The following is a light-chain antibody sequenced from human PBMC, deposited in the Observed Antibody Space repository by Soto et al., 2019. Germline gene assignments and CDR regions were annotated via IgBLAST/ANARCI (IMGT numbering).Light chain of an antibody. V-gene: IGLV2-14*01. CDR2: EVT. CDR1: SSDLGAYDY. CDR3: SSHTSANTRV. J-gene: IGLJ1*01. Sequence: QSALTQPASVSGSPGQSIAIFCTGTSSDLGAYDYVSWYQQQPDKAPKLIIYEVTTRPSGVSNRFSGSKSGNTASLTISGLQAEDEADYYCSSHTSANTRVFGTGTKLTVL.